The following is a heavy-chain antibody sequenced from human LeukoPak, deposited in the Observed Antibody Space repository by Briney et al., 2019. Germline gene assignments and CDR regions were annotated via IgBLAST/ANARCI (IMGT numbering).Heavy chain of an antibody. V-gene: IGHV3-23*01. D-gene: IGHD2-2*01. Sequence: GGSLRLSCAASGFTVSSNYMSWVRQAPGKGLEWVSAISGSGGSTYYADSVKGRFTISRDNSKNTLYLQMNSLRAEDTAVYYCAKDGCSSTSCYVYYYYYMDVWGKGTTVTVSS. J-gene: IGHJ6*03. CDR3: AKDGCSSTSCYVYYYYYMDV. CDR2: ISGSGGST. CDR1: GFTVSSNY.